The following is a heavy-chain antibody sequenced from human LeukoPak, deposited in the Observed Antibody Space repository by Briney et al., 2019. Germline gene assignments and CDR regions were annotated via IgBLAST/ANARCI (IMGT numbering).Heavy chain of an antibody. V-gene: IGHV3-73*01. CDR2: IRSKRNNYAT. CDR3: PSPSGIPDY. J-gene: IGHJ4*02. D-gene: IGHD1-14*01. CDR1: GLTFSSSS. Sequence: PGGSLRLSCAASGLTFSSSSTHWVRQSSGKGLGWLGRIRSKRNNYATTYAPSVRGRFTVSRDDSKNTTYLQMNSLKTEDTAVYYCPSPSGIPDYWGQGTLVTVSS.